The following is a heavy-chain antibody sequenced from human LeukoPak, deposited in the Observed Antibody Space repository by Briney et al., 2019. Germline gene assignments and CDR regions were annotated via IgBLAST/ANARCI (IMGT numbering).Heavy chain of an antibody. CDR3: ARDRAENLFDP. V-gene: IGHV1-2*02. Sequence: GASVKVSCKASGYTFTGYYMHWVRQAPGQGLEWMGWINPKSGGTSYAQRFQGRVTMTRDTSITTAYMELTRLRSDDTAVYYCARDRAENLFDPWGQGTLVTVSS. J-gene: IGHJ5*02. CDR2: INPKSGGT. D-gene: IGHD3-10*01. CDR1: GYTFTGYY.